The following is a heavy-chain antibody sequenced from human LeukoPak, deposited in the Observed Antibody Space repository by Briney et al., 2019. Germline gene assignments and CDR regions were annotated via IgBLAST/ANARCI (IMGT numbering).Heavy chain of an antibody. V-gene: IGHV4-59*01. J-gene: IGHJ4*02. D-gene: IGHD6-19*01. CDR1: GGSISSYY. Sequence: SETLSLTCTVSGGSISSYYWSWIRQPPGKGLEWIGYIYYSGSTNYNPSLKSRVTISVDTSKNQFSLKLSSVTAADTAVYYCAKYRRDSSGWYALDYWGQGTLVTVSS. CDR2: IYYSGST. CDR3: AKYRRDSSGWYALDY.